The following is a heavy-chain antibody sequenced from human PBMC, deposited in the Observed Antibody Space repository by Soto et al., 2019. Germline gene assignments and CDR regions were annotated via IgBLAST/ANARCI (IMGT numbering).Heavy chain of an antibody. V-gene: IGHV3-30-3*01. D-gene: IGHD6-13*01. CDR2: ISYDGSNK. CDR3: ARDKRSSSSDGMDV. J-gene: IGHJ6*02. Sequence: PGGSLRLSCAASGFTFSSYAMHWVRQAPGKGLEWVAVISYDGSNKYYADSVKGRFTISRDNSKNTLYLQMNSLRAEDTAVYYCARDKRSSSSDGMDVWGQGTTVTVSS. CDR1: GFTFSSYA.